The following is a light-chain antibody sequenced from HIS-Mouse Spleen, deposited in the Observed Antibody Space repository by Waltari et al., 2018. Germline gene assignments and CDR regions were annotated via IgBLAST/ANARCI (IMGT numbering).Light chain of an antibody. CDR1: QGISSY. CDR2: AAS. J-gene: IGKJ1*01. CDR3: QQYYSYPPWT. V-gene: IGKV1-8*01. Sequence: AIRMTQSPSSLSAPTGDTVTIPCRASQGISSYLSWYQQKPGKAPKLLIYAASILQSGVPSRFSGSGSGTDFTLTISCLQSEDFATYYCQQYYSYPPWTFGQGTKVEIK.